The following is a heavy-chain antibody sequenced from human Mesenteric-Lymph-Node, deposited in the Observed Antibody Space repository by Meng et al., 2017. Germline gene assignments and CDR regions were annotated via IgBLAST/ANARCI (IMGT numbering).Heavy chain of an antibody. D-gene: IGHD3-22*01. CDR2: INHSGST. Sequence: SETLSLTCAVYGGSLSGYYWSWIRQPPGKGLGWIGEINHSGSTNYNPFLKSRVTISVDTSKNQFTLKLSSVTAADTAVYYCARTGYFYDSSGYQSWYFDLWGRGTLVTVSS. J-gene: IGHJ2*01. CDR3: ARTGYFYDSSGYQSWYFDL. CDR1: GGSLSGYY. V-gene: IGHV4-34*01.